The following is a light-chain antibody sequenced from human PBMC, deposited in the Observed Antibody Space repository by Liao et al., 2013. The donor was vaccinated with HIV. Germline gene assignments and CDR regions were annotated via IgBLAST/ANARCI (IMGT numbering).Light chain of an antibody. CDR1: NIGSKS. Sequence: SYVLTQPPSVSVAPGKTARITCGGNNIGSKSVHWYQQKPGQAPVLVIFKDSERPSGIPERFSGSNSGNTATLTISGAQAMDEADYYCQAWDSSTAVFGTGTKVTVL. CDR3: QAWDSSTAV. J-gene: IGLJ1*01. V-gene: IGLV3-21*01. CDR2: KDS.